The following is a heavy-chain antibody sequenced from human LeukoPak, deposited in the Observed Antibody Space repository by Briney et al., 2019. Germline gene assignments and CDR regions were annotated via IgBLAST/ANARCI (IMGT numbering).Heavy chain of an antibody. D-gene: IGHD3-10*01. CDR2: ISYDGSNK. CDR3: AKARGSGNYYNVMDV. Sequence: PGRSLRLSCAASGFTFSSYGMHWVRQAPGKGLEWVAVISYDGSNKYYADSVKGRFTISRDNSKNTLYVQMNSLRAEDMAVYYCAKARGSGNYYNVMDVWGQGTTVTVSS. CDR1: GFTFSSYG. V-gene: IGHV3-30*18. J-gene: IGHJ6*02.